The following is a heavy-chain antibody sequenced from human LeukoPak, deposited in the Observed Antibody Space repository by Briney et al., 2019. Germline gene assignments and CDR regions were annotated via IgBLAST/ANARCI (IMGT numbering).Heavy chain of an antibody. D-gene: IGHD6-6*01. J-gene: IGHJ5*02. CDR3: ARRSIAAPNWFGP. CDR2: IYYSGST. Sequence: PSETLSLTCTVSGGSISSSSYYWGWIRQPPGKGLEWIGSIYYSGSTYYNPSLKSRVTISVDTSKNQFSLKLSSVTAADTAVYYCARRSIAAPNWFGPWGQGTLVTVSS. CDR1: GGSISSSSYY. V-gene: IGHV4-39*01.